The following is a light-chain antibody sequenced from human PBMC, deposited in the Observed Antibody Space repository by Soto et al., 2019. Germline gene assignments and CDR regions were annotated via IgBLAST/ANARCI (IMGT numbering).Light chain of an antibody. CDR1: QSVSSN. Sequence: EIVMTHSPATLPVSPGERATLSCRASQSVSSNLAWYQQKPGQAPRFLIYGASTRATGIPARFSGSGSGTEFTLTISSLQSEDFAAYYCQQYDNWPLTLGGGTKVDIK. V-gene: IGKV3-15*01. CDR3: QQYDNWPLT. CDR2: GAS. J-gene: IGKJ4*01.